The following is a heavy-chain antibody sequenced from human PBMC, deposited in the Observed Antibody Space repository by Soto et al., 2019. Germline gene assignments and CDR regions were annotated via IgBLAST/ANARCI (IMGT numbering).Heavy chain of an antibody. J-gene: IGHJ4*02. Sequence: GGSLRLSCAASGFTFSSYWMSWVRQAPGKGLEWVANIKQDGSEKYYVDSVKGRFTISRDNAKNSLYLQMNSLRAEDTAVYYCARERCSGGSCYSYFYYWSQGTLVTVSS. CDR3: ARERCSGGSCYSYFYY. CDR2: IKQDGSEK. CDR1: GFTFSSYW. V-gene: IGHV3-7*03. D-gene: IGHD2-15*01.